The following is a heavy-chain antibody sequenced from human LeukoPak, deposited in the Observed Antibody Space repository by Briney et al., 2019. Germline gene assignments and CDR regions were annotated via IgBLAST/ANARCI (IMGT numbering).Heavy chain of an antibody. V-gene: IGHV5-51*01. CDR3: ARHPFD. CDR2: IYPGDYDT. J-gene: IGHJ4*02. CDR1: GYRITSDW. Sequence: GESLKISCKASGYRITSDWIAWVRPMPGKGLELMGIIYPGDYDTRYSPSFQSQVTIPADKAISTAYLQWSSLKASDTAIYYCARHPFDWGQGTLVTVSS.